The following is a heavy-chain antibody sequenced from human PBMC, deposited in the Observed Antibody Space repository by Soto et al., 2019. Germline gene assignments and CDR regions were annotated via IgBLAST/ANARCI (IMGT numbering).Heavy chain of an antibody. V-gene: IGHV4-39*01. J-gene: IGHJ5*02. CDR3: ARTQWLALNWFDP. CDR1: GGSISSSSYY. CDR2: IYYSGST. D-gene: IGHD6-19*01. Sequence: PSETLSLTCTVSGGSISSSSYYWGWIRQPPGKGLEWIGSIYYSGSTYYNPSLKSRVTISVDTSKNQFSLKLSSVTAADTAVYYCARTQWLALNWFDPWGQGTLVTVSS.